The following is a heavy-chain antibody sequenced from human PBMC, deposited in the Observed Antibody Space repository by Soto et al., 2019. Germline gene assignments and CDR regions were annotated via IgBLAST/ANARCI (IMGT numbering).Heavy chain of an antibody. CDR3: AKDNGSGCDWLRVGDASDI. D-gene: IGHD5-12*01. Sequence: QVQLVESGGGVVQPGRSLRLSCAASGFTFSSYDMHWVRQAPGKGLEWVAVISYDGSNKYYADSVKGRLTISRDNSKNXLXLQMNSLRGEDTAVYYCAKDNGSGCDWLRVGDASDIWGQGTMVTVSS. CDR2: ISYDGSNK. J-gene: IGHJ3*02. V-gene: IGHV3-30*18. CDR1: GFTFSSYD.